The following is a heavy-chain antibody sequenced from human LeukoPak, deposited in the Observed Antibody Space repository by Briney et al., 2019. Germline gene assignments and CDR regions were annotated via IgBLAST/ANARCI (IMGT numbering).Heavy chain of an antibody. J-gene: IGHJ5*02. V-gene: IGHV3-21*01. CDR1: GFTFSSYS. D-gene: IGHD3-10*01. CDR3: ARDRTYYYGSGGDWFDP. Sequence: GGSLRLSCAASGFTFSSYSMNWVRQAPGKGLEWVSSISSSSSYIYYADSVKGRFTISRDNSKSTLYLQMNSLRAEDTAVYYCARDRTYYYGSGGDWFDPWGQGTLVTVSS. CDR2: ISSSSSYI.